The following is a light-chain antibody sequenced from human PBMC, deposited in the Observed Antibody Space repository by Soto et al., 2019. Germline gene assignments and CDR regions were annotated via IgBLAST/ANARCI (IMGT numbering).Light chain of an antibody. Sequence: QSVLTQPASVSGSPGQSITISCTGTSSDVGSYNLVSWYQQHPGKAPKLMIYEGSKRPSGVSNRFSGSKSGNTASLTISGLQAEDEGDYFCQSYGTSLSGLYVFGTGTKVTVL. V-gene: IGLV2-23*01. CDR1: SSDVGSYNL. CDR2: EGS. J-gene: IGLJ1*01. CDR3: QSYGTSLSGLYV.